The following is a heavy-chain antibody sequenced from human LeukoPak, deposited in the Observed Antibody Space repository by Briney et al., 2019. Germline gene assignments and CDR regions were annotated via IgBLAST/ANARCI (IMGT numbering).Heavy chain of an antibody. J-gene: IGHJ3*02. CDR2: INWNGGRT. Sequence: GGSLRLSCAGSGFTFDDYGMSWVRQAPGKGLEWVSGINWNGGRTSYADSVKGRFTISRDNAKNSLYLQMNSLGAEDTAVYYCASRGAVVVAAIDAFDIWGQGTMVTVSS. D-gene: IGHD2-15*01. CDR1: GFTFDDYG. V-gene: IGHV3-20*04. CDR3: ASRGAVVVAAIDAFDI.